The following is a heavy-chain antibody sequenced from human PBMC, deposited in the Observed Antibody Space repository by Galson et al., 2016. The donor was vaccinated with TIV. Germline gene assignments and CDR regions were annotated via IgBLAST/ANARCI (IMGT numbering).Heavy chain of an antibody. CDR3: VREGPDGYNPYFDY. D-gene: IGHD5-24*01. Sequence: LRRSCAASGFTFSSYSIHWFRQAPGQGLEWVAVISSDGNNEYYAGSVQGRFTISRDNSENTPYLRLNNLRPEDTAVYYCVREGPDGYNPYFDYWGQGTLVTVSS. J-gene: IGHJ4*02. CDR1: GFTFSSYS. CDR2: ISSDGNNE. V-gene: IGHV3-30*04.